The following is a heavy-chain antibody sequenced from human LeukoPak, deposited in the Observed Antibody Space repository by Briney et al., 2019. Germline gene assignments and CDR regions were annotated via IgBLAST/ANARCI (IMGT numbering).Heavy chain of an antibody. CDR1: GGSISSYY. J-gene: IGHJ1*01. Sequence: SETLSLTCTVSGGSISSYYWSWIRQPPGKGLEWIGYIYYSGSTNYNPSLKSRVTISVDTSKNQFSLKLSSVTAADTAVYYCAGTSRDGYKQYFQHWGQGNLVTVSS. CDR3: AGTSRDGYKQYFQH. D-gene: IGHD5-24*01. V-gene: IGHV4-59*01. CDR2: IYYSGST.